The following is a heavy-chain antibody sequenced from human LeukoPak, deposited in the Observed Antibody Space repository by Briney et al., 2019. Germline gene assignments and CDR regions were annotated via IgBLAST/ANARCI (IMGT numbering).Heavy chain of an antibody. CDR1: GDSISSHY. D-gene: IGHD6-6*01. Sequence: PSETLSLTCTVSGDSISSHYWSWIRQSPRKGLEWIGDIYKNGNTNYDPSLKSRVTISIDTSKNQFSLRLSSVTAADTAIYYCARGDRIAARPVAFDIWGQGTMVTVSS. J-gene: IGHJ3*02. CDR2: IYKNGNT. V-gene: IGHV4-59*11. CDR3: ARGDRIAARPVAFDI.